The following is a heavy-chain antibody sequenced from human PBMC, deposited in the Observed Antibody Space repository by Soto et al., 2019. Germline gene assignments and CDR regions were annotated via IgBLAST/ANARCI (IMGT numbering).Heavy chain of an antibody. CDR2: ISGSGGST. D-gene: IGHD3-22*01. Sequence: QPGGSLRLSCAASGFTFSSYAMSWVRQAPGKGLEWASAISGSGGSTYYADSVKGRFTISRDNSKNTLYLQMNSLSAEDTAVYYCANDPPPIVVVYAFDYWGQRTLVTVSS. CDR1: GFTFSSYA. J-gene: IGHJ4*02. CDR3: ANDPPPIVVVYAFDY. V-gene: IGHV3-23*01.